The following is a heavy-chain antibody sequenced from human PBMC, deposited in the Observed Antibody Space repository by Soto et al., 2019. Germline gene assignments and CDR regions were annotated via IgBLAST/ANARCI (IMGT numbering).Heavy chain of an antibody. Sequence: PSETLSLTCAVYGGSFSGYYWSWIRQPPGKGLEWIGEINHSGSTNYNPSLKSRVTISVDTSKNQFSLKLSSVTAADTAVYYCARGAGRYCSSTSCYGSYYYGMDVWGQGTTVIVSS. D-gene: IGHD2-2*01. CDR3: ARGAGRYCSSTSCYGSYYYGMDV. CDR2: INHSGST. CDR1: GGSFSGYY. J-gene: IGHJ6*02. V-gene: IGHV4-34*01.